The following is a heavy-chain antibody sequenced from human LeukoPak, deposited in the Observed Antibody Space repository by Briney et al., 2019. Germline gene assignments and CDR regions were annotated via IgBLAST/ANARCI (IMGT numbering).Heavy chain of an antibody. CDR1: AFTFSSYW. V-gene: IGHV3-7*01. CDR3: AKAKVAGTDYFDY. J-gene: IGHJ4*02. CDR2: IKQDGSEK. Sequence: PGGSLRLSCAASAFTFSSYWMSWVRQAPGKGLEWVANIKQDGSEKYYVDSVKGRFTISRDNAKNSLYLQMNSLRAEDTAVYYCAKAKVAGTDYFDYWGQGTLVTVSS. D-gene: IGHD6-19*01.